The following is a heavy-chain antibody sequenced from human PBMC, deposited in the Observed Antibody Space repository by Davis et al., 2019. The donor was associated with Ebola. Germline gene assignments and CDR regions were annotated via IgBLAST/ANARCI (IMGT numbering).Heavy chain of an antibody. D-gene: IGHD3-3*01. J-gene: IGHJ4*02. CDR1: GFTFSSYS. V-gene: IGHV3-21*01. CDR2: ISSDSDYI. Sequence: GESLKISCAASGFTFSSYSMNWVRQAPGKGLEWVSSISSDSDYIYYADSAKGRFTISRDNAKNSLYLQMNSLRDEDTAVYYCARGQGLRFLEWLLNYWGQGTLVTVSS. CDR3: ARGQGLRFLEWLLNY.